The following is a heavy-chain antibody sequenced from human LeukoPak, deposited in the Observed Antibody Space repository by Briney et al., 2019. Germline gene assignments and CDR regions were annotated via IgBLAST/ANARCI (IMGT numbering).Heavy chain of an antibody. D-gene: IGHD5-24*01. Sequence: VGALRLSCAACGFTFSSYALSWVRQAPGKGLEWLSLISYAGDNKYEADSVKGRFTISIENSQNTLFLQIDNLEPNDTDRYFFAKGTGYNFYYMDVWGKGTMVSVSS. J-gene: IGHJ6*03. V-gene: IGHV3-30*18. CDR3: AKGTGYNFYYMDV. CDR1: GFTFSSYA. CDR2: ISYAGDNK.